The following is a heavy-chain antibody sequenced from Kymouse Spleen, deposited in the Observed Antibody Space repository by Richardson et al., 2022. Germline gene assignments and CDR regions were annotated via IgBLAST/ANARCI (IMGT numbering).Heavy chain of an antibody. CDR1: GGSISSYY. CDR3: ARGSLGFDY. V-gene: IGHV4-59*01. CDR2: IYYSGST. D-gene: IGHD7-27*02. Sequence: QVQLQESGPGLVKPSETLSLTCTVSGGSISSYYWSWIRQPPGKGLEWIGYIYYSGSTNYNPSLKSRVTISVDTSKNQFSLKLSSVTAADTAVYYCARGSLGFDYWGQGTLVTVSS. J-gene: IGHJ4*02.